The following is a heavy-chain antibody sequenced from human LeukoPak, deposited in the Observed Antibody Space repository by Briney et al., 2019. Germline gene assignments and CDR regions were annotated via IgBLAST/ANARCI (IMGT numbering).Heavy chain of an antibody. Sequence: PSETLSLTCTVSGGSISSYYWSWIRQPPGKGLEWIGYVYYNGNTNYNPSFKSRITISVDTSKNQFSLKLSSVTAADTAVYYCAREVSVGYGPLAADSWGQGTLVTVSS. CDR2: VYYNGNT. CDR3: AREVSVGYGPLAADS. J-gene: IGHJ4*02. V-gene: IGHV4-59*01. D-gene: IGHD5-12*01. CDR1: GGSISSYY.